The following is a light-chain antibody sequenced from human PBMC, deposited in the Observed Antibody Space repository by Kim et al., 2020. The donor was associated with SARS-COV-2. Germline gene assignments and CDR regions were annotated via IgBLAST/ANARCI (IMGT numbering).Light chain of an antibody. CDR2: DVS. CDR3: SSYRSSSTYV. J-gene: IGLJ1*01. V-gene: IGLV2-14*03. Sequence: GQSSTISCAGTSSDVGGYKYVSWYQQYPGKAPKLMIYDVSSRPSGVSNRFSGSKSGNTASLTISGLQAEDEADYYCSSYRSSSTYVFGTGTKVTVL. CDR1: SSDVGGYKY.